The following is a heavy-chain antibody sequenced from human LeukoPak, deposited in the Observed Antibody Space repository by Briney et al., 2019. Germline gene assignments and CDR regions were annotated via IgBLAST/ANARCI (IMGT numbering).Heavy chain of an antibody. CDR1: GYTFIGYY. J-gene: IGHJ4*02. D-gene: IGHD4-17*01. CDR3: ARGDDYGDYYFDY. CDR2: INPNSGGT. Sequence: ASVKVSCEASGYTFIGYYMHWVRQAPGQGLEWMGWINPNSGGTNYAQKFQGRVTMTRDTSISTAYMELSRLRSDDTAVYYCARGDDYGDYYFDYWGQGTLVTVSS. V-gene: IGHV1-2*02.